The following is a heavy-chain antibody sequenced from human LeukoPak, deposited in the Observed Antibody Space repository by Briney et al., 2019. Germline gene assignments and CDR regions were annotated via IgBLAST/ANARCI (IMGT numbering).Heavy chain of an antibody. V-gene: IGHV3-66*01. CDR1: GFTVSSNY. D-gene: IGHD6-13*01. CDR3: ATEGRSTTPGY. J-gene: IGHJ4*02. CDR2: IYSGGST. Sequence: GGSLRLSCAASGFTVSSNYMSWVRQAPGQGLEWVSIIYSGGSTYYADSVKGRFTISRDNSKNTLYLQMNSLRAEDTAVYYCATEGRSTTPGYWGQGTLVIVSS.